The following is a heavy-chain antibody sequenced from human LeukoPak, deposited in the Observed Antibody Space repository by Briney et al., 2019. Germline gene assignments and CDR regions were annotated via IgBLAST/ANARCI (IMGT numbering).Heavy chain of an antibody. Sequence: SETLSLTCTVSGGSISSYYWSWIRQPPGKGLEWIGYIYYSGSTNYNPSLKSRVTISVDTSKNQFSLKLSSVTAADTAVYYCARGHEGRFLEWTEGGAFDIWGQGTMVTVSS. CDR1: GGSISSYY. CDR3: ARGHEGRFLEWTEGGAFDI. J-gene: IGHJ3*02. V-gene: IGHV4-59*01. CDR2: IYYSGST. D-gene: IGHD3-3*01.